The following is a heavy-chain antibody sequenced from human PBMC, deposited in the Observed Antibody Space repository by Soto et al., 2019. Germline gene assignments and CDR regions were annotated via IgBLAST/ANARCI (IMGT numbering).Heavy chain of an antibody. D-gene: IGHD1-26*01. CDR1: GDSMTNYY. CDR3: ARLRPSGTSDY. CDR2: IYYSGST. V-gene: IGHV4-59*08. Sequence: QVQLQESGPGLVRPSETLSLTCTVSGDSMTNYYWNWLRQPPGKGLEWIGYIYYSGSTKYNPSLESRVTISVDTSKNQFSLKLSSVTAADTAIYYCARLRPSGTSDYWGHGTRVTVSS. J-gene: IGHJ4*01.